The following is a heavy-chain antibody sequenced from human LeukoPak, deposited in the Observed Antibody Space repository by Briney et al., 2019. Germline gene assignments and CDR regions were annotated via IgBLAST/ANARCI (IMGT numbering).Heavy chain of an antibody. D-gene: IGHD3-22*01. CDR3: ARGTRYYDSSGYYLVDY. CDR2: INHSGST. J-gene: IGHJ4*02. V-gene: IGHV4-39*07. CDR1: GGSISSSSYY. Sequence: SETLSLTCTVSGGSISSSSYYWGWIRQPPGKGLEWIGEINHSGSTNYNPSLKSRVTISVDTSKNQFSLKLSSVTAADTAVYYCARGTRYYDSSGYYLVDYWGQGTLVTVSS.